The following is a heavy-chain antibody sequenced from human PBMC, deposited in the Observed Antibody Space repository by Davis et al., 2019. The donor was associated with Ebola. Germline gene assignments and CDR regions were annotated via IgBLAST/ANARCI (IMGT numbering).Heavy chain of an antibody. Sequence: GESLKISCAVSGLTVNFNYMHWVRQAPGKGLEWVSLIHSDGRTYYTDSVKGRFTSSRDNSKNTVYLQMNSLRAEDTAVYYCAKVQYSNYVTFDYWGQGTLVTVSS. D-gene: IGHD4-11*01. CDR1: GLTVNFNY. V-gene: IGHV3-53*01. CDR3: AKVQYSNYVTFDY. J-gene: IGHJ5*01. CDR2: IHSDGRT.